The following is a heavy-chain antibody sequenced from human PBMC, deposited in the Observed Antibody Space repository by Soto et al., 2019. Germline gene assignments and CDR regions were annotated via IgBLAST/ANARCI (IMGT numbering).Heavy chain of an antibody. CDR3: ARDKGGSYYGTFDY. CDR1: GFIVSSNY. J-gene: IGHJ4*02. CDR2: IYSGGST. Sequence: GGSLRLSCAASGFIVSSNYMSWVRQAPGKGLEWVSVIYSGGSTYYADSVKGRFTISRDNSKNTLYLQMNSLRAEDTAVYYCARDKGGSYYGTFDYWGQGTLVTVSS. D-gene: IGHD1-26*01. V-gene: IGHV3-53*01.